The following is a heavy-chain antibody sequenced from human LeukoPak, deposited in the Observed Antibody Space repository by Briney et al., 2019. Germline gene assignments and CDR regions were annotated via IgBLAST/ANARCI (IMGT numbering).Heavy chain of an antibody. J-gene: IGHJ4*02. V-gene: IGHV1-8*03. CDR1: GYTFTSYD. D-gene: IGHD5-24*01. CDR2: MNPNSGNT. Sequence: GASVKVSCKASGYTFTSYDINWVRQATGQGLEWMGWMNPNSGNTGYAQKFQGRVTITRNTSISTAYMELSSLRSEDTAVYYCARGGWRRWLQPPRSFFDYWGQGTLVTVSS. CDR3: ARGGWRRWLQPPRSFFDY.